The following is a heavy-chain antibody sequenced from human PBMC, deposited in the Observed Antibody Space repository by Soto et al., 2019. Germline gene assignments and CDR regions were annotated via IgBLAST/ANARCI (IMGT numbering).Heavy chain of an antibody. CDR3: ARAPDKYYLDS. Sequence: SETLSLTCAVYGGSFNGYCWSWIRQPPGKGPEWIGDINHSGSTNYNPSLKSRVIISVDTSKNQFSLKLRSVTAADMAVFYCARAPDKYYLDSWGQGTLVTVSS. J-gene: IGHJ4*02. CDR1: GGSFNGYC. CDR2: INHSGST. V-gene: IGHV4-34*01.